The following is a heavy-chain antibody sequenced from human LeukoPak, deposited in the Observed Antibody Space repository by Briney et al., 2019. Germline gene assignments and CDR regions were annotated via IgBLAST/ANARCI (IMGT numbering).Heavy chain of an antibody. CDR3: AKSRTTSSASPDY. CDR2: MNPSGGTT. CDR1: GYTFTSYY. J-gene: IGHJ4*02. D-gene: IGHD3-22*01. V-gene: IGHV1-46*01. Sequence: GASVKVSCKASGYTFTSYYIHWVRQAPGQGLEWMGIMNPSGGTTSYAQKFRGRVIMTGDTSTTTVYMEMSNLSSEDTAMYYCAKSRTTSSASPDYWGQGTLVTVSS.